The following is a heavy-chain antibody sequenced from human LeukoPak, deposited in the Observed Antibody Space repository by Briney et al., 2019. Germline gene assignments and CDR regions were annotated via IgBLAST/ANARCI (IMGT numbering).Heavy chain of an antibody. CDR1: GFTFSSYG. CDR3: ARGSGSYFGVYYYYMDV. CDR2: IWYDGSNK. D-gene: IGHD1-26*01. V-gene: IGHV3-33*01. Sequence: GGSLGLSCAASGFTFSSYGMHWVRQAPGKGLEWVAVIWYDGSNKYYADSVKGRFTISRDNSKNTLYLQMNSLRAEDTAVYYCARGSGSYFGVYYYYMDVWGKGTTVTVSS. J-gene: IGHJ6*03.